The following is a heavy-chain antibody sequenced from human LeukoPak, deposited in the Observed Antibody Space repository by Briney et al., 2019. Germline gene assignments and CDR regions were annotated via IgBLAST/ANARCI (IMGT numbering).Heavy chain of an antibody. V-gene: IGHV3-23*01. Sequence: GGSLRLSCAASGFTFSNYAMSWVRQAPGKGLEWVSAISGSGGSTYYADSVKGRFTISRDNSKNTLYLQMNSLRAEDTAVYYCAKGMGYSYGYSFDYWGQGTLVTVSS. D-gene: IGHD5-18*01. CDR1: GFTFSNYA. J-gene: IGHJ4*02. CDR3: AKGMGYSYGYSFDY. CDR2: ISGSGGST.